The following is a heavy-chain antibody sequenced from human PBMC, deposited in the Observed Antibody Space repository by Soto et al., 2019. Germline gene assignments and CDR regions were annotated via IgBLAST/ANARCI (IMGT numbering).Heavy chain of an antibody. CDR1: GFTFSTYS. CDR3: ARGRSINTNIDY. J-gene: IGHJ4*02. D-gene: IGHD2-2*01. V-gene: IGHV3-21*01. CDR2: ISSSGGSV. Sequence: EVQLVESGGGLVKPGGSLRLSCAASGFTFSTYSMNWVRQAPGKGLEWISSISSSGGSVSYAESVKGRFTISGDNAKNSLYLQMDSLRAEDAAVYYCARGRSINTNIDYWGQGILVTVSS.